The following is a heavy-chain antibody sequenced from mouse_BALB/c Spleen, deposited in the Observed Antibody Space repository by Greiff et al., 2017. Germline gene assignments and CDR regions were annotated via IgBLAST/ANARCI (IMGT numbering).Heavy chain of an antibody. CDR3: ARIYYGSSYFDV. Sequence: VQLQQSGAELVKPGASVKLSCTASGFNIKDTYMHWVKQRPEQGLEWIGRIDPANGNTKYDPKFQGKATITADTSSNTAYLQLSSLTSEDTAVYYCARIYYGSSYFDVWGAGTTGTVSS. CDR1: GFNIKDTY. V-gene: IGHV14-3*02. D-gene: IGHD1-1*01. CDR2: IDPANGNT. J-gene: IGHJ1*01.